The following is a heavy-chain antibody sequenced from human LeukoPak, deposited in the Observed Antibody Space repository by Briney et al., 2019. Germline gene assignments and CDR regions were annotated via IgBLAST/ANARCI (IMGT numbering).Heavy chain of an antibody. CDR1: GFTFDDYA. CDR3: AKGRVVAATVPGGDP. Sequence: GGSLRLSCAASGFTFDDYAMHWVRQAPGKGLEWVSLISGSGGSTYYADSVKGRFTISRDNSKNTLYLQMNSLRAEDTAVYYCAKGRVVAATVPGGDPWGQGTLVTVSS. CDR2: ISGSGGST. V-gene: IGHV3-23*01. D-gene: IGHD2-15*01. J-gene: IGHJ5*02.